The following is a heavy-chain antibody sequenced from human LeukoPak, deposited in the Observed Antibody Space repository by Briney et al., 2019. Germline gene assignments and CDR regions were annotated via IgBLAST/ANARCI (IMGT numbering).Heavy chain of an antibody. J-gene: IGHJ6*02. D-gene: IGHD6-6*01. CDR3: ARDSSSSSNYYYYYGMDV. V-gene: IGHV3-23*01. CDR1: GFTFSSYA. CDR2: ISGSGGST. Sequence: PGGSLRLSCAASGFTFSSYAMSWVRQAPGKGLEWVSAISGSGGSTYYADSVKGRFTISRDNSKNTLYLQMNSLRAEDTAVYYCARDSSSSSNYYYYYGMDVWGQGTTVTVSS.